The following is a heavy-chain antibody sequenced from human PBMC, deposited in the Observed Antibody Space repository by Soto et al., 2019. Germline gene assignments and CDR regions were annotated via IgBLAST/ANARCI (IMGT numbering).Heavy chain of an antibody. Sequence: PGGSLRLSCAASGFTFSSYGMHWVRQAPGKGLEWVAVISYDGSNKYYADSVKGRFTISRDNSKNTLYLQMNSLRAEDTAVYYCAKNMGPDYGDYPASNWGQGTLVTVSS. J-gene: IGHJ4*02. CDR2: ISYDGSNK. D-gene: IGHD4-17*01. V-gene: IGHV3-30*18. CDR1: GFTFSSYG. CDR3: AKNMGPDYGDYPASN.